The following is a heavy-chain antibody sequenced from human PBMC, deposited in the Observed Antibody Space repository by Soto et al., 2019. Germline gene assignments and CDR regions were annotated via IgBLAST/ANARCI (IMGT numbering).Heavy chain of an antibody. CDR2: IYYSGST. D-gene: IGHD3-10*01. CDR1: GGSVISGSYY. V-gene: IGHV4-31*03. CDR3: ARGRAPPRFGYNWFDP. J-gene: IGHJ5*02. Sequence: SETLSLTCTVSGGSVISGSYYWSWIRKHPGKGLEWIGYIYYSGSTYYNPSLKSRVTISVDTSKNQFSLKLSSVTAADTAVYYCARGRAPPRFGYNWFDPWGQGTLVTVSS.